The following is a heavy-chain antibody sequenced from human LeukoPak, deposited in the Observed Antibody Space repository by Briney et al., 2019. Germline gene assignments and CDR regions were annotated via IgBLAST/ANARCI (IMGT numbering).Heavy chain of an antibody. CDR1: GGSISNYY. V-gene: IGHV4-4*07. Sequence: SETLSLTCTVSGGSISNYYWSWIRQPAGKGLEWIGRIYPSGSTNYNPSLKSRVTMSVDTSKNQFSLKLSSVTAADTAVYYCARDFPLAEFDYWGQGTLVTVSS. CDR3: ARDFPLAEFDY. CDR2: IYPSGST. D-gene: IGHD1-14*01. J-gene: IGHJ4*02.